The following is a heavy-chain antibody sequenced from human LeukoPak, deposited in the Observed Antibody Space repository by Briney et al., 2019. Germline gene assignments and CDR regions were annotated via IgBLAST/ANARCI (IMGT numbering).Heavy chain of an antibody. J-gene: IGHJ4*02. Sequence: KPSETLSLTCAVSGGSISSSNWWSWVRQPPGKGLEWVGEIYHSGRTNYNPSLRSRVTISVDKSKNQFSLKLSSVTAADTAVYYCARGLQAAGGTFYFDYWGQGTLVTVSS. CDR1: GGSISSSNW. CDR3: ARGLQAAGGTFYFDY. CDR2: IYHSGRT. D-gene: IGHD6-13*01. V-gene: IGHV4-4*02.